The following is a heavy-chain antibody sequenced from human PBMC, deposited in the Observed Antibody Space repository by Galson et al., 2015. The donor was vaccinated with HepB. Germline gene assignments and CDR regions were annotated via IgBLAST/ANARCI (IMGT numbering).Heavy chain of an antibody. CDR3: ANLGYCGNDDCHSVY. CDR2: IYHSGHT. V-gene: IGHV4-4*02. CDR1: GGSISSRNW. Sequence: ETLSLTCGVSGGSISSRNWWTWVRQPPGKGLEWIGEIYHSGHTNYNPSLKSRVTISVDKSKNQFSLKLTPVTAADTAVYYCANLGYCGNDDCHSVYWGQGTLVTVSS. D-gene: IGHD2-8*01. J-gene: IGHJ4*02.